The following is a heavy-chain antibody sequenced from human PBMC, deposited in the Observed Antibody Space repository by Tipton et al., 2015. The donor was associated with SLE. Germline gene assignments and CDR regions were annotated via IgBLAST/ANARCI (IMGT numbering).Heavy chain of an antibody. D-gene: IGHD1-1*01. CDR1: GFTFSSYD. Sequence: SLRLSCAASGFTFSSYDMHWVRQAPGKGLEWVAFIWYDGSNKYYVDSVKGRFTISRDNSKNTLYLQMNSLRAEDTAVYHCARDLDDAYPDYWGQGTLVIVSS. CDR3: ARDLDDAYPDY. V-gene: IGHV3-33*08. CDR2: IWYDGSNK. J-gene: IGHJ4*02.